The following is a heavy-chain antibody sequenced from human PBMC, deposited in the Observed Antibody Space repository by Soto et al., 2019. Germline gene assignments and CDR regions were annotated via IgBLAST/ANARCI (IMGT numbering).Heavy chain of an antibody. D-gene: IGHD3-3*01. Sequence: GGSLRLSCASSGFTFSNAWMSWVGQAPGNGLELVGRLKSIVDGGTADYAAPVKGRFTVSRDDSKTTLYLQMNFLKSEDTAVYYCTTEGYYDFWSGSIFDSWGQGTMVTVSS. J-gene: IGHJ4*02. CDR2: LKSIVDGGTA. CDR1: GFTFSNAW. V-gene: IGHV3-15*01. CDR3: TTEGYYDFWSGSIFDS.